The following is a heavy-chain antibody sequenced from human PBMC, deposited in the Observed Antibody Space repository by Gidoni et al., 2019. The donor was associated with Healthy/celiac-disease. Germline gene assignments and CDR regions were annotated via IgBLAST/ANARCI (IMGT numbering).Heavy chain of an antibody. D-gene: IGHD3-10*01. CDR2: IYYSGST. Sequence: SHPCTVSGGSISSYYWSWIRQPPGKGLEWIGYIYYSGSTNYNPSLKSRVTTSVDTSKNQFSLKLSSVTAADTAVYYCARDLPGTLYYYGSGSHEGMDVWGQGTTVTVSS. J-gene: IGHJ6*02. CDR3: ARDLPGTLYYYGSGSHEGMDV. CDR1: GGSISSYY. V-gene: IGHV4-59*01.